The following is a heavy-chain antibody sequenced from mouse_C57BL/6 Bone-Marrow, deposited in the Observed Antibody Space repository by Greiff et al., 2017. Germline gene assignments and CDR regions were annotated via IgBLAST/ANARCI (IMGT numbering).Heavy chain of an antibody. Sequence: QVQLQQPGAELVKPGASVKLSCKASGYTFTSYWMHWVKQRPGQGLEWIGMIHPNSGSTNYNEKFKSKATLTVDKSSSTAYMQLSSLTSEDSAVYYCARGEDYYCVGSCYWGQGTLVTVSA. CDR1: GYTFTSYW. V-gene: IGHV1-64*01. J-gene: IGHJ3*01. D-gene: IGHD1-1*01. CDR3: ARGEDYYCVGSCY. CDR2: IHPNSGST.